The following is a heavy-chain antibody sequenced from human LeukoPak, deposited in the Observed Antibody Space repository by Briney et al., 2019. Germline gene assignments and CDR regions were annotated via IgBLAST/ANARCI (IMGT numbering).Heavy chain of an antibody. D-gene: IGHD1-26*01. J-gene: IGHJ4*02. V-gene: IGHV1-8*01. CDR3: TRGSLSGSSRDY. Sequence: ASVRVSCKASGCTFTAYDINWVRQATGQGLEWMGWMNPDTGDTGYAQKFQGRVIMTRDTSIDTAYMELSGLTSEDTAVYYCTRGSLSGSSRDYWGQGALVTVSS. CDR2: MNPDTGDT. CDR1: GCTFTAYD.